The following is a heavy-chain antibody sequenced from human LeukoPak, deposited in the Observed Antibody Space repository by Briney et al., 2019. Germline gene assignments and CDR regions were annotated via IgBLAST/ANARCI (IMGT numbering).Heavy chain of an antibody. CDR3: ARDHLANLASRLLDP. J-gene: IGHJ5*02. V-gene: IGHV4-38-2*02. CDR2: IHHSGRT. Sequence: PSETLSLTCTVSGYSISSDYYWGWIRQPPGKGLEWIGSIHHSGRTYYNPSLKSRVTISVDTSKNQFSLKLSSVTAADTAVYYCARDHLANLASRLLDPWGQGTLVTVSS. CDR1: GYSISSDYY. D-gene: IGHD2-21*01.